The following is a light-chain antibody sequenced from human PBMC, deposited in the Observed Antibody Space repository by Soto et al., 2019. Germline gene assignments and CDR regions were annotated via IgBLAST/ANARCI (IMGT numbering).Light chain of an antibody. Sequence: QSALTQPPSASGSPGQSVPISCTGTSSDVGGYNYVSWYQHHPGKAPKLMIYEVNKRPSGVPDRFSGSKSGNTASLTVSGLQAEDEADYYCSSYAGSSNVFGTGTKVTVL. J-gene: IGLJ1*01. CDR2: EVN. V-gene: IGLV2-8*01. CDR1: SSDVGGYNY. CDR3: SSYAGSSNV.